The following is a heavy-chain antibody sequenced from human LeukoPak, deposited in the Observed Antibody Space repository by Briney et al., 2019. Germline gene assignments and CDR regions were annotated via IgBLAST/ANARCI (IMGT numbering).Heavy chain of an antibody. CDR1: GGTFSSYA. J-gene: IGHJ4*02. CDR2: IIPIFGTA. CDR3: ASGYCSGGSCYRVEPDY. D-gene: IGHD2-15*01. Sequence: SVKVSCKASGGTFSSYAISWVRQAPGQGLEWMGGIIPIFGTANYAQKFQGRVTITADESTSTAYMELSSLRSEDTDVYYCASGYCSGGSCYRVEPDYWGQGTLVTVSS. V-gene: IGHV1-69*01.